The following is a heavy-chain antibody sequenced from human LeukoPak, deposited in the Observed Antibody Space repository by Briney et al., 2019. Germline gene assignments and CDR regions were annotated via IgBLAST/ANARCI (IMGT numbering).Heavy chain of an antibody. CDR1: GFTFSSYW. CDR3: AQDLGSIHFGN. J-gene: IGHJ4*02. V-gene: IGHV3-7*03. CDR2: IKQDGSEK. D-gene: IGHD3-10*01. Sequence: GGSLRLSCAASGFTFSSYWMSWVRQAPGKGLEWVANIKQDGSEKYYVDSVKGRFTISRDNAKNSLYLQMNSLRAEDTAVYYCAQDLGSIHFGNWGQGTLVTVFS.